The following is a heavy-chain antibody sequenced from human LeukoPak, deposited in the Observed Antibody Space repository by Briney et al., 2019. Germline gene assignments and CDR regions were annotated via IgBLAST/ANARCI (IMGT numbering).Heavy chain of an antibody. V-gene: IGHV1-3*01. CDR3: ARDLSWYAAAPYYYGMDV. Sequence: ASVKVSCKASGYTFTSYAMHWVRQAPGQRLGWMGWINAGNGNTKYSQKFQGRVTITRDTSASTAYMELSSLRSEDTAVYYCARDLSWYAAAPYYYGMDVWGQGTTVTVSS. J-gene: IGHJ6*02. CDR2: INAGNGNT. D-gene: IGHD2-2*01. CDR1: GYTFTSYA.